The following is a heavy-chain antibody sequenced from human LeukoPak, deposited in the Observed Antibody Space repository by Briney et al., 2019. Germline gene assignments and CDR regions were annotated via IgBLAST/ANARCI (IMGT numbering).Heavy chain of an antibody. CDR1: GFTFSSYG. D-gene: IGHD6-6*01. Sequence: GGSLRLSCAASGFTFSSYGMHWVRQAPGKGLEWVAVIWYDGSNKYYADSVKGRFTISRDNSKNTLYLQMNSLRTEDTALYYCAKDASSSPFYGLDIWGQGTMVTVSS. CDR2: IWYDGSNK. V-gene: IGHV3-30*02. J-gene: IGHJ3*02. CDR3: AKDASSSPFYGLDI.